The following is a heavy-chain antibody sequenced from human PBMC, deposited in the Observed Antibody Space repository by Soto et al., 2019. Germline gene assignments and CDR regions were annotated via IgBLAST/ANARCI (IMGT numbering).Heavy chain of an antibody. Sequence: QVHLVQSGAEVKKPGASVKVFCKATGYTFTSYGITWVRQAPGQELEWMGWNSAHNGNTDSAQKLQGRVIVTRDTSTSTAYMELRSLISDDTAVYYCARGRYGDSWGQGALVTVSS. CDR1: GYTFTSYG. CDR3: ARGRYGDS. D-gene: IGHD1-1*01. CDR2: NSAHNGNT. V-gene: IGHV1-18*01. J-gene: IGHJ4*02.